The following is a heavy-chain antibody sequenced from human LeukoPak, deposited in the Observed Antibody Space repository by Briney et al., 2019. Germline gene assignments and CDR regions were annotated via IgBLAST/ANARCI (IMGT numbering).Heavy chain of an antibody. V-gene: IGHV1-8*01. J-gene: IGHJ1*01. CDR1: GYTFTSCD. D-gene: IGHD6-13*01. CDR3: ARGRYSSSWYNLNAEYFQH. Sequence: GASVKVSCKASGYTFTSCDINWVRQATGQGLEWMGWMNPNSGNTGYAQKFQGRVTMTRNTSISTAYMELSSLRSEDTAVYYCARGRYSSSWYNLNAEYFQHWGQGTLVTVSS. CDR2: MNPNSGNT.